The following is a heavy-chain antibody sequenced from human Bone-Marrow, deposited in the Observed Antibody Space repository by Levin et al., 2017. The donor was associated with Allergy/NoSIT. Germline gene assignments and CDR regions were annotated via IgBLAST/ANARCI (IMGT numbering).Heavy chain of an antibody. J-gene: IGHJ4*02. Sequence: SETLSLTCAVYGGSFSGYYWSWIRQPPGKGLEWIGEINHSGSTTYNPSLMSRVTITVDTSKNQFSLKLSSVTAADTAVYYCARASPDIVVGPAAMEGDHTFDYWGQGTLVTVSS. V-gene: IGHV4-34*01. CDR1: GGSFSGYY. D-gene: IGHD2-2*01. CDR2: INHSGST. CDR3: ARASPDIVVGPAAMEGDHTFDY.